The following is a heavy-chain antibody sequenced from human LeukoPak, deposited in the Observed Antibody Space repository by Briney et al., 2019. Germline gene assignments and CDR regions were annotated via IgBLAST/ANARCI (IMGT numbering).Heavy chain of an antibody. V-gene: IGHV1-69*02. CDR1: GGTFSSYT. CDR3: ARPVWGVTHDAFDI. CDR2: IIPILGIA. J-gene: IGHJ3*02. D-gene: IGHD3-16*01. Sequence: SVKVSCKASGGTFSSYTISWVQQAPGQGLEWMGRIIPILGIANYAQKFQGRVTITADKSTSTAYMELSSLRSEDTAVYYCARPVWGVTHDAFDIWGQGTMVTVSS.